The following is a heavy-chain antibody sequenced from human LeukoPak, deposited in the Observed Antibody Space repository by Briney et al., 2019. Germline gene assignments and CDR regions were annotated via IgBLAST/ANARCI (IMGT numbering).Heavy chain of an antibody. CDR2: IIPIFGTA. CDR1: GYTFTGYY. CDR3: ARGRSSGWYSAFDI. J-gene: IGHJ3*02. Sequence: SVKVSCKASGYTFTGYYMHWVRQAPGQGLEWMGGIIPIFGTANYAQKFQGRVTITADKSTSTAYMELSSLRSEDTAVYYCARGRSSGWYSAFDIWGQGTMVTVSS. V-gene: IGHV1-69*06. D-gene: IGHD6-19*01.